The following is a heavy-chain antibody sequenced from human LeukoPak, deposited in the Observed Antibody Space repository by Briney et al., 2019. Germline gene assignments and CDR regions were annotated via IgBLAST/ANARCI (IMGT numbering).Heavy chain of an antibody. J-gene: IGHJ6*02. CDR2: IYYSGST. D-gene: IGHD3-10*01. CDR1: GGSISSDGYY. Sequence: PSETLSLTCTVSGGSISSDGYYWTWIRQHPGKGLEWIGYIYYSGSTYYNPSLKSRLSISADTSENQLSLRLRSVTAADTAVYYCARVVTMVGMDVWGQGTTVTVSS. CDR3: ARVVTMVGMDV. V-gene: IGHV4-31*03.